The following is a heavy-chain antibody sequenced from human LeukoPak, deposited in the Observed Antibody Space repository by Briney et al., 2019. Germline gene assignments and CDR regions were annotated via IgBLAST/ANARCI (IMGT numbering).Heavy chain of an antibody. CDR3: ARDGRITIFGVVTYMDV. D-gene: IGHD3-3*01. CDR1: GFTFSSYS. J-gene: IGHJ6*03. V-gene: IGHV3-21*01. CDR2: ISSSSSYI. Sequence: GGSLRLSCAASGFTFSSYSMNWVRQAPGKGLEWVSSISSSSSYIYYADSVKGRFTISRDNAKNSLYLQMNSLRAEDTAVYYCARDGRITIFGVVTYMDVRGKGTTVTVSS.